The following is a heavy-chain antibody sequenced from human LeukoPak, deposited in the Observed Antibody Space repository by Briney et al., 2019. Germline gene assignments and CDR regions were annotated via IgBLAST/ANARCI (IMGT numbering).Heavy chain of an antibody. Sequence: ASVTVSCKASGYTFTSYAMHWVRQAPGQRLEWMGWINAGNGNTKYSQKFQGRVTITRDTSASTAYMELSSLRSEDTAVYYRARSLSSGYYDYWGQGTLVTVSS. J-gene: IGHJ4*02. CDR1: GYTFTSYA. V-gene: IGHV1-3*01. D-gene: IGHD3-22*01. CDR2: INAGNGNT. CDR3: ARSLSSGYYDY.